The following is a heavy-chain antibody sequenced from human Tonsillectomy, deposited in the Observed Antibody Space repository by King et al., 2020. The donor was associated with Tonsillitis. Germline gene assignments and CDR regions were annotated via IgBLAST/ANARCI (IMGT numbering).Heavy chain of an antibody. V-gene: IGHV1-2*02. D-gene: IGHD5-12*01. CDR2: VNPNSGGT. Sequence: VQLVESGAEVKKPGASVKVSCKASGYTFTAYFMHWVRQAPGQGLEWMGWVNPNSGGTNYAQKFQGRVTMTRDTSINTAYMELSRLTSDDTAVYYCATDLDAASDYPPSDYGMDVWGQGTTVTVSS. J-gene: IGHJ6*02. CDR1: GYTFTAYF. CDR3: ATDLDAASDYPPSDYGMDV.